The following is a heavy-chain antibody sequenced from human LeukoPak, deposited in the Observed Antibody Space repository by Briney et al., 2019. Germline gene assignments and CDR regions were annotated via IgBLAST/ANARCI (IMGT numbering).Heavy chain of an antibody. CDR3: ANDKIGAFDI. D-gene: IGHD2-21*01. CDR2: IGFSGGST. CDR1: GFSFSSYA. Sequence: GGSLRLSCAASGFSFSSYAMSWVRQAPGKGLEWVSVIGFSGGSTYYADSVKGRFTISRDNSKNTLYLQMNSLRAEDTAVYFCANDKIGAFDIWGQGTMVTVSS. J-gene: IGHJ3*02. V-gene: IGHV3-23*01.